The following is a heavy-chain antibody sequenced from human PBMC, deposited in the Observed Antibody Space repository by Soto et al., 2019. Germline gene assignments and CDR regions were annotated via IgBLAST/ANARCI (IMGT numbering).Heavy chain of an antibody. CDR2: INPRDGST. CDR3: AREGANMRGFEY. Sequence: QVQLVQSGAEVKKPGASVKVSCKASGYTFTSYYMHWVRQAPGQGLEWMGIINPRDGSTRYAQNFHGRVTVTRETSTSTVYMEVSSPRSEDTAVYYWAREGANMRGFEYWGQGTLVTVSA. V-gene: IGHV1-46*03. J-gene: IGHJ4*02. D-gene: IGHD2-8*01. CDR1: GYTFTSYY.